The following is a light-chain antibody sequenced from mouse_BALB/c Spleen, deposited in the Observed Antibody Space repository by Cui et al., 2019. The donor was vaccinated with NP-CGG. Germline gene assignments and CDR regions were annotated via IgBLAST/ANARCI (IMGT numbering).Light chain of an antibody. CDR2: GTN. CDR1: TGAVTTSNY. Sequence: QAVCAQESSLTTSPGETVTLTCRSSTGAVTTSNYANWVQEKPDHLFTGLIGGTNNRAPGVPARFSGSLIGDKAALTITGAQTEDDAIYFCALWYSNHWVFGGGTKLTVL. CDR3: ALWYSNHWV. V-gene: IGLV1*01. J-gene: IGLJ1*01.